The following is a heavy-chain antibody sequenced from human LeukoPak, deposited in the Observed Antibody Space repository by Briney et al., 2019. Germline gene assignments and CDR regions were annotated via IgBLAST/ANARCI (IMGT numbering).Heavy chain of an antibody. V-gene: IGHV4-39*01. Sequence: SETLSLTCTVSGVSFSSSGCYWGWIRQPPGKGLEWVGSIFYTGNTYYNPSLRSRVTISADTSKNQFSLDLRFVTAADSAVYYCARGRSPTVWGQGTLVTVSS. J-gene: IGHJ4*02. CDR3: ARGRSPTV. CDR1: GVSFSSSGCY. CDR2: IFYTGNT. D-gene: IGHD4-17*01.